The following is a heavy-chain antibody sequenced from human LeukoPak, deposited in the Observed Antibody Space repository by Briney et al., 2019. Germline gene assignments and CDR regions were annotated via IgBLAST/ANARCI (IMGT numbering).Heavy chain of an antibody. CDR1: GFTLSSYA. Sequence: PGGSLRLSCAASGFTLSSYAMSWVRQGPGKGLEWVSAISVSGNTYHADSVKGRFTISRDSSKNTLYLQMNSLRAEDAAVYYCAKGRQWSSDWPIDCWGQGTLVTVSS. J-gene: IGHJ4*02. D-gene: IGHD6-19*01. CDR3: AKGRQWSSDWPIDC. CDR2: ISVSGNT. V-gene: IGHV3-23*01.